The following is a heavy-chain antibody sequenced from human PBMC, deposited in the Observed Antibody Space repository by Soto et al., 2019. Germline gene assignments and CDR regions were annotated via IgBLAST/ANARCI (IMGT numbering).Heavy chain of an antibody. J-gene: IGHJ4*02. CDR2: ISYDGSNK. CDR3: ARASVCLLWANSSGGGPSDY. CDR1: GFTFSSYA. V-gene: IGHV3-30-3*01. Sequence: QVQLVESGGGVVQPGRSLRLSCAASGFTFSSYAMHWVRQAPGKGLEWVAVISYDGSNKYYADSVKGRFTISRDKARNAQYGEMISLRGVDTVGYDGARASVCLLWANSSGGGPSDYWGQGTLVTVSS. D-gene: IGHD6-19*01.